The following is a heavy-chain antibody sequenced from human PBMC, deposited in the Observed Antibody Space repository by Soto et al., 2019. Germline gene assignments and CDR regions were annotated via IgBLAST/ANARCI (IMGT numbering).Heavy chain of an antibody. CDR2: VFSSVSA. D-gene: IGHD4-17*01. Sequence: SETLSLTCLVSGVSVSSYTWSWVRQPANKGLEWIGRVFSSVSATYSPSLKSRVTISVDTSKNQFSLKLSSVTAADTAVYYCARGSSRGYGDYSDAFDIWGQGTMVTVSS. CDR3: ARGSSRGYGDYSDAFDI. V-gene: IGHV4-4*07. CDR1: GVSVSSYT. J-gene: IGHJ3*02.